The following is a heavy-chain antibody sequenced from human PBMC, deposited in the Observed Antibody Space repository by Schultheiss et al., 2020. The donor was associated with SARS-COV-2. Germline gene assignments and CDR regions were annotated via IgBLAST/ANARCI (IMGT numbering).Heavy chain of an antibody. V-gene: IGHV4-61*02. D-gene: IGHD2-2*01. CDR1: GGSISSSSYY. Sequence: SETLSLTCTVSGGSISSSSYYWSWIRQPAGKGLEWIGRIYTSGSTNYNPSLKSRVTISVDTSKNQFSLKLSSVTAADTAVYYCARDLAVVVPATTLMDVWGKGTTVTVSS. CDR3: ARDLAVVVPATTLMDV. J-gene: IGHJ6*03. CDR2: IYTSGST.